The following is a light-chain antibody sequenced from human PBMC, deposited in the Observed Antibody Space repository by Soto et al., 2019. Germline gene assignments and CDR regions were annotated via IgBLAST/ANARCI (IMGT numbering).Light chain of an antibody. CDR3: QQYGSSPRT. CDR2: DVS. CDR1: QSVSSN. Sequence: EIVMTQSPATLSVSPGERATLSCRASQSVSSNLAWYQQKSGQAPSLLIYDVSRRATGIPERFSGSGSGTDFTLIISRLEPEDFAVYYCQQYGSSPRTFGQGTKVDI. V-gene: IGKV3-20*01. J-gene: IGKJ1*01.